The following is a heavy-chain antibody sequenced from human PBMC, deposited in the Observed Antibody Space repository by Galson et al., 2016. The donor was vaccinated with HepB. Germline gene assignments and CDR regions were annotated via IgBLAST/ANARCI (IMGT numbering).Heavy chain of an antibody. Sequence: LTCAVSGGSLSYYFWNWVRQPPGKGLERIGEINHSGRSNFSPSLKSRVTLSVDTSRNEFSLSMFSVTSADTAVYYCARGNMEISYGGHNYQYGFDIWGPGTTVTVSS. D-gene: IGHD2-21*01. CDR2: INHSGRS. J-gene: IGHJ6*02. CDR1: GGSLSYYF. V-gene: IGHV4-34*01. CDR3: ARGNMEISYGGHNYQYGFDI.